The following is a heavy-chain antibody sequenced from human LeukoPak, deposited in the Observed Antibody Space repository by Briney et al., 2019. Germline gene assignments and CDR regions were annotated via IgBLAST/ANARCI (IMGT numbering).Heavy chain of an antibody. J-gene: IGHJ4*02. Sequence: ASVEVSCKASGYTFTSYYMHWVRQAPGQGLEWMGIINPSGGSTSYAQKFQGRVTMTRDTSTSTAYMELRSLRSDDTAVYYCAHTEDYYDSSGTGDYWGQGTLVTVSS. CDR1: GYTFTSYY. V-gene: IGHV1-46*01. CDR2: INPSGGST. CDR3: AHTEDYYDSSGTGDY. D-gene: IGHD3-22*01.